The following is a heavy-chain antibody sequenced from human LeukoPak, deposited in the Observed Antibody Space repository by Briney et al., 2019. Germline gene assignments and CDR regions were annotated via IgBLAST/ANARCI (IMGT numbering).Heavy chain of an antibody. V-gene: IGHV3-48*03. Sequence: GGSLRLSCAASGFTFSSYEMNWVRQAPGKGLEWVSYISSSGSTIYYADSVKGRFTISRDNAKNSLYLQMNSLRAEDTAVYYCAREGNSGYFDYWGQGTLVTVSS. CDR3: AREGNSGYFDY. CDR1: GFTFSSYE. CDR2: ISSSGSTI. D-gene: IGHD5-12*01. J-gene: IGHJ4*02.